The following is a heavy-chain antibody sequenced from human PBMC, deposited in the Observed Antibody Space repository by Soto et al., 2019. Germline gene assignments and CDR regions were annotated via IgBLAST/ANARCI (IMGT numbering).Heavy chain of an antibody. D-gene: IGHD3-22*01. CDR2: IYTSGST. CDR1: GGSISSYY. Sequence: PSETLSLTCTVSGGSISSYYWSWIRQPAGKGLEWIGRIYTSGSTNYNPSLKSRVTMSVDTSKNQFSLKLSSVTAADTAVYYCARETSGYDSSGRDAFDIWGQGTMVTVSS. V-gene: IGHV4-4*07. J-gene: IGHJ3*02. CDR3: ARETSGYDSSGRDAFDI.